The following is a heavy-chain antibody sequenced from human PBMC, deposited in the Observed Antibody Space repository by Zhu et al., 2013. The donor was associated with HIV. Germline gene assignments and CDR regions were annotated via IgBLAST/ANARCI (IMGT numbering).Heavy chain of an antibody. Sequence: QVQLVQSGAEVKKPGSSVKVSCKALRHLSSYAISWVRQAPGQGLEWMGGIIPIFGTANYAQKFQGRVTITADESTSTAYMELSSLRSEDTAVYYCALRGEDIVVVVAALRSGMDVWGQGTTVTVSS. J-gene: IGHJ6*02. D-gene: IGHD2-15*01. V-gene: IGHV1-69*01. CDR2: IIPIFGTA. CDR3: ALRGEDIVVVVAALRSGMDV. CDR1: RHLSSYA.